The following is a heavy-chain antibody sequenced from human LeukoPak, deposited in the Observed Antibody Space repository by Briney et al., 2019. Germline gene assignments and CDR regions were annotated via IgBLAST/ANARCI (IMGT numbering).Heavy chain of an antibody. J-gene: IGHJ4*02. V-gene: IGHV4-59*01. CDR1: SXSISGYY. CDR2: IYSSGST. Sequence: SETLSLTCTVSSXSISGYYWSWIRQPPGKGLEWIGYIYSSGSTSYNPSLKSRVTLSIDTSNHQFSLRLSSVTAADTAVYYCARVFRGYSYGPFDYWGQSTLVTVSS. CDR3: ARVFRGYSYGPFDY. D-gene: IGHD5-18*01.